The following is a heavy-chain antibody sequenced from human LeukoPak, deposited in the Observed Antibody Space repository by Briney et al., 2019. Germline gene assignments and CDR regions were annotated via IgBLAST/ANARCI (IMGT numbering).Heavy chain of an antibody. CDR3: ARDALDYYDSRGVN. CDR2: ISSSSSYI. V-gene: IGHV3-21*01. D-gene: IGHD3-22*01. CDR1: GFTFSSYS. Sequence: TGGSLRLSCAASGFTFSSYSMNWVRQAPGKGLEWVSSISSSSSYIYYADSVKGRFTISRDNAKNSLYLQMNSLRAEDTAVYYCARDALDYYDSRGVNWGQGTLVTVSS. J-gene: IGHJ4*02.